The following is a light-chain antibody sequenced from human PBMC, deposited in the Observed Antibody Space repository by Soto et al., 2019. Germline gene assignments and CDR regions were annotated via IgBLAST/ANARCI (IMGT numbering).Light chain of an antibody. J-gene: IGLJ1*01. CDR1: SSDVGDYNY. V-gene: IGLV2-14*01. CDR2: EVS. CDR3: SSFTKSSTRV. Sequence: QSALTQPPSASGSPGQSVTISCTGTSSDVGDYNYVSWYQQHPGKAPKLMIYEVSNRPSGISNRFSGSKSGNTASLTISGLQGEDEADYYCSSFTKSSTRVFGTGTKLTVL.